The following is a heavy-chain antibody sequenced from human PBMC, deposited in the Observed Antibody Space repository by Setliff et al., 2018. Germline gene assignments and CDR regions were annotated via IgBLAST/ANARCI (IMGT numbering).Heavy chain of an antibody. CDR2: VYYSGTA. Sequence: SETLSLTCTVSDGSLSTYYWSWIRQPPGKGLGFIGYVYYSGTANYSPSLRSRLTISVDTSKNQFSLKLRSVTAADTAVYYCARGGTFRYFDFWGQGTPVTAPQ. CDR3: ARGGTFRYFDF. V-gene: IGHV4-59*01. D-gene: IGHD5-12*01. J-gene: IGHJ4*02. CDR1: DGSLSTYY.